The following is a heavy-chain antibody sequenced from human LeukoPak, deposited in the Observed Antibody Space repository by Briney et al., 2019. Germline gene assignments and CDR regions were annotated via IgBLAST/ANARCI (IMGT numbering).Heavy chain of an antibody. Sequence: GGSLRLSCAASGFTFSSYSMNWVRQAPGKGLEWVSSITSSSSYIYYADSVRGRFTISRDNAEKSLYLQMNSLRVEDTAVYYCARLYCRGGTCYFFDYWGQGTLVTVSS. CDR2: ITSSSSYI. CDR1: GFTFSSYS. D-gene: IGHD2-15*01. V-gene: IGHV3-21*01. J-gene: IGHJ4*02. CDR3: ARLYCRGGTCYFFDY.